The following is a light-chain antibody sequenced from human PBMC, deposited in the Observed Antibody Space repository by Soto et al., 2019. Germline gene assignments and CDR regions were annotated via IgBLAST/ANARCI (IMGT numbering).Light chain of an antibody. Sequence: DIQMTQSPSTLSASVGDRVTITCRASQSISSWLAWYQQKPGKAPKLLIYDASSLESGVASRFSGSGSGTEFTLTISSLQPDDFATYLCQQYNSYSGTCGQGTKVEIK. CDR3: QQYNSYSGT. CDR2: DAS. V-gene: IGKV1-5*01. J-gene: IGKJ1*01. CDR1: QSISSW.